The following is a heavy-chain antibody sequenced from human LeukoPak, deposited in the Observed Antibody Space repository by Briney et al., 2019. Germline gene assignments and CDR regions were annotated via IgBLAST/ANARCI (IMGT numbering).Heavy chain of an antibody. CDR2: MNPNSGNT. CDR3: ARRHGRCSDGSCYYPDY. Sequence: ASVKVSCKASGYTFTSYDINWVRQATGQGLEWMGWMNPNSGNTGYAQKFQGRVTMTRNSSITTAYMELSSLRPEDTAVYYCARRHGRCSDGSCYYPDYWGQGPLVTVS. V-gene: IGHV1-8*01. J-gene: IGHJ4*02. CDR1: GYTFTSYD. D-gene: IGHD2-15*01.